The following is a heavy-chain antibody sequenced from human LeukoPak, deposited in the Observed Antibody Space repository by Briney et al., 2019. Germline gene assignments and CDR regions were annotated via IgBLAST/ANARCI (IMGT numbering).Heavy chain of an antibody. Sequence: ASVKVSCKASGYTFTSYGISWVRQAPGQGLEWMGWISAYNGSTNYAQKLQGRVTMTTDTSTSTAYMELRSLRSDDTAVYYCARDHPLWSMCCFRDAFDIWGQGTLVTVSS. CDR3: ARDHPLWSMCCFRDAFDI. D-gene: IGHD2-15*01. J-gene: IGHJ4*02. V-gene: IGHV1-18*01. CDR2: ISAYNGST. CDR1: GYTFTSYG.